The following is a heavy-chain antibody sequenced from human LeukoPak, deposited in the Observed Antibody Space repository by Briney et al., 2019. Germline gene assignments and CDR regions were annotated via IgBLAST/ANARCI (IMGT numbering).Heavy chain of an antibody. CDR2: IYHSGST. J-gene: IGHJ5*02. D-gene: IGHD1-26*01. Sequence: SETLSLTCAVSGGSISSSNWWSWVRQPPGKGLEWIGEIYHSGSTNYNPSLKSRVTISVDTSKNQFSLKLSSVTAADTAVYYCARSPKSKGNIVGADGWFDPWGQGTLVTVSS. V-gene: IGHV4-4*02. CDR1: GGSISSSNW. CDR3: ARSPKSKGNIVGADGWFDP.